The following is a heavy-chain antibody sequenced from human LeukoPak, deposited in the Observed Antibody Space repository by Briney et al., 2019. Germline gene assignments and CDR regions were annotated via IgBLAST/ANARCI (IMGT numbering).Heavy chain of an antibody. D-gene: IGHD6-19*01. J-gene: IGHJ4*02. V-gene: IGHV3-7*01. CDR3: VRDQYSSGSL. CDR1: GFTFSNYW. Sequence: PGGSLRLSCAASGFTFSNYWMNWVRQAPGKGLEWVANIKQDGSEKYYVDSVKGRFTISRDNAKNSLFLQMNSLRAEDTAVYYCVRDQYSSGSLWGQGTLVTVSP. CDR2: IKQDGSEK.